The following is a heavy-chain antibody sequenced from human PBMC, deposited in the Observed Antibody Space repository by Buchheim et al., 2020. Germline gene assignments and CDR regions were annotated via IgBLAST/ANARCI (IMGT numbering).Heavy chain of an antibody. CDR3: ARTGRDYDSSGYFDY. Sequence: QVQLVESGGGVVQPGRSLRLSCAASGFTFSSYAMHWVRQAPGKGLEWVAVISYDGSNKYYADSVKGRFTISRDNSKNTLYLQMNSLRAEDTAVYYCARTGRDYDSSGYFDYWGQGTL. J-gene: IGHJ4*02. D-gene: IGHD3-22*01. CDR2: ISYDGSNK. V-gene: IGHV3-30-3*01. CDR1: GFTFSSYA.